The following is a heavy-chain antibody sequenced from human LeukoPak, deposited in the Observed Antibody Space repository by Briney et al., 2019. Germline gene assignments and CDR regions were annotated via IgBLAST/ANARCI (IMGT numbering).Heavy chain of an antibody. CDR3: AREGNRSSDSSASYPLDY. D-gene: IGHD1-26*01. J-gene: IGHJ4*02. Sequence: GASVKVSCKASGYAFSSNDINWVRQATGQGLEWMGWMNPHSGNTGYAQKFQSRVTITRNSSISTAYMELSSLRSEDTAVYYCAREGNRSSDSSASYPLDYWGQGTLVTVSS. V-gene: IGHV1-8*01. CDR2: MNPHSGNT. CDR1: GYAFSSND.